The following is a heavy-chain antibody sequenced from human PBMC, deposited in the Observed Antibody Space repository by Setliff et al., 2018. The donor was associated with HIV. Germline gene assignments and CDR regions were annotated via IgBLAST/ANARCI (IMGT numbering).Heavy chain of an antibody. CDR2: IYHSGNT. D-gene: IGHD3-22*01. Sequence: SETLSLTCTASGDSISNYYWSWIRQPAGKGLEWIGYIYHSGNTYYNPSLKSRVSISVDRSKNHFSLRRSSVTAAGTAVYSCARLGRAIDRGGYSLRFDYWGQGTRVTVSS. J-gene: IGHJ4*02. CDR3: ARLGRAIDRGGYSLRFDY. V-gene: IGHV4-59*12. CDR1: GDSISNYY.